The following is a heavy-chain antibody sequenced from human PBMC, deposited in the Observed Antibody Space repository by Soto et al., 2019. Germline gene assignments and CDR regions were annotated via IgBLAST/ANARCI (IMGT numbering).Heavy chain of an antibody. CDR1: GFSFTSYW. CDR3: ARSLRFLEWSYGMDV. D-gene: IGHD3-3*01. J-gene: IGHJ6*02. CDR2: TDPGGSHT. V-gene: IGHV5-10-1*01. Sequence: PGESLKISCQGSGFSFTSYWITWVRQVPGKGLEWMGRTDPGGSHTNYSPTFQGHVTISPDNSLRTVYLQWSSLKASDTAVYYCARSLRFLEWSYGMDVWGQGTTVTVSS.